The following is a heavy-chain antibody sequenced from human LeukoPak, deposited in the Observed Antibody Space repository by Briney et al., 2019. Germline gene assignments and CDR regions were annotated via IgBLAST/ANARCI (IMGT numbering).Heavy chain of an antibody. D-gene: IGHD3-22*01. V-gene: IGHV3-23*01. Sequence: GGSLRLSCAASGFTFSSYAMSWVRQAPGKGLEWVSAISGSGGSTYYADSVKGRFTISRDNSKNTLYLQMNSLRAEDTAVYYCAKDRGYDCRVLSYYFDYWGQGTLVTVSS. J-gene: IGHJ4*02. CDR2: ISGSGGST. CDR1: GFTFSSYA. CDR3: AKDRGYDCRVLSYYFDY.